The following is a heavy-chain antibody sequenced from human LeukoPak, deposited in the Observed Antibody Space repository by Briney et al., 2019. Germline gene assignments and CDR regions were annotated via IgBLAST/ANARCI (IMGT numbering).Heavy chain of an antibody. J-gene: IGHJ6*03. Sequence: GSSVKVSCKASGGTFSSYTIGWVRQAPGQGREWMGRIIPILGIANYAQKFQGRVTITADKSTSTAYMELSSLRSEDTAVYYCASGYCSSTSCYLYYMDVWGKGTTVTVSS. CDR2: IIPILGIA. D-gene: IGHD2-2*03. CDR1: GGTFSSYT. CDR3: ASGYCSSTSCYLYYMDV. V-gene: IGHV1-69*02.